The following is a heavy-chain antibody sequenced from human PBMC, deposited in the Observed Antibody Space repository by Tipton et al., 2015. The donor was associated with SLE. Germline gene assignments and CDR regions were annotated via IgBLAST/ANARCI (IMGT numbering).Heavy chain of an antibody. J-gene: IGHJ6*02. CDR2: IYYSGST. D-gene: IGHD6-13*01. CDR3: AGLYSSSWLPFGYYYYGMYV. V-gene: IGHV4-39*07. Sequence: TLSLTCSVSGGSISSRSYYWGWIRQPPGMGLEWIGSIYYSGSTFHNPSLKSRLTISVDTSKNQFSLKLSSVTAADTAVYYCAGLYSSSWLPFGYYYYGMYVWGQGTTVTVSS. CDR1: GGSISSRSYY.